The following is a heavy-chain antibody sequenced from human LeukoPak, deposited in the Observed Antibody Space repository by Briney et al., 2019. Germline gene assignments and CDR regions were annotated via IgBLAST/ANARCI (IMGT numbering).Heavy chain of an antibody. J-gene: IGHJ4*02. CDR3: VSSGYSSDTFDY. CDR1: GFTFSDHY. V-gene: IGHV3-72*01. Sequence: PGGSLRLSCAASGFTFSDHYMDWVRQAPGKGLEWVGRTRNKANSYTTEYAASVKGRFTIPRDDSKNSLYLQMNSLKTEDTAVYYCVSSGYSSDTFDYWGQGTLVTVSS. CDR2: TRNKANSYTT. D-gene: IGHD5-18*01.